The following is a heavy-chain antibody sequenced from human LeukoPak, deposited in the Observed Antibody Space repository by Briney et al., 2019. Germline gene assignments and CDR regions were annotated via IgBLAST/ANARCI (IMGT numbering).Heavy chain of an antibody. Sequence: PSETLSLTCAVYGGSFSGYYWSWIRQPPGKGLEWIGSIYYSGSTYYNPSLKSRVTISVDTSKNQFSLKLSSVTAADTAVYYCARTDSSSSVTSFDYWGQGTLVTVSS. D-gene: IGHD6-13*01. V-gene: IGHV4-34*01. CDR3: ARTDSSSSVTSFDY. J-gene: IGHJ4*02. CDR1: GGSFSGYY. CDR2: IYYSGST.